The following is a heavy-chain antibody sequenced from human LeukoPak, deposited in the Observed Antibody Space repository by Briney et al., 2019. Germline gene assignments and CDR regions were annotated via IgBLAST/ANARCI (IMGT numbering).Heavy chain of an antibody. CDR2: MNPNSGNT. D-gene: IGHD6-19*01. J-gene: IGHJ2*01. CDR1: GYTFTSYD. V-gene: IGHV1-8*01. Sequence: ASVKVSGKASGYTFTSYDINWVRQATGQGLEWMGWMNPNSGNTGYAQKFQGRVTMTRNTSISTAYMELSSLRSEDTAVYYCARVLSSGWYYWYFDLWGRGTLVTVSS. CDR3: ARVLSSGWYYWYFDL.